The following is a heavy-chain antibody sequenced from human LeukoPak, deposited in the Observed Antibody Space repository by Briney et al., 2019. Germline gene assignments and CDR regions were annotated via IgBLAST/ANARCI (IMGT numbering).Heavy chain of an antibody. V-gene: IGHV3-23*01. Sequence: GGALRLSCETSGFTFNNYAVSWVRQAPGKGREWGSSISGGGTTYYADSVKGRFTISRDSSQNTLYMQMNSLRAEDAAVYFCARGWSSVSYYFQYWGQGTLVTVSS. CDR1: GFTFNNYA. D-gene: IGHD6-13*01. J-gene: IGHJ4*02. CDR2: ISGGGTT. CDR3: ARGWSSVSYYFQY.